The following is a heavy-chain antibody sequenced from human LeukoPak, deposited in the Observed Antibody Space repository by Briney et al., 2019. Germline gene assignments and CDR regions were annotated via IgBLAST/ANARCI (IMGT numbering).Heavy chain of an antibody. CDR1: GFTFSSYA. CDR2: ISGSGGST. V-gene: IGHV3-23*01. CDR3: AKAVGDGYNYGAFDI. Sequence: GGSLRLSCAASGFTFSSYAMSWVRQAPGKGLEWVSAISGSGGSTYYADSVKGRFTIYRDTSKNTLYLQMNSLRAEDTAVYYCAKAVGDGYNYGAFDIWGQGTMVTVSS. J-gene: IGHJ3*02. D-gene: IGHD5-24*01.